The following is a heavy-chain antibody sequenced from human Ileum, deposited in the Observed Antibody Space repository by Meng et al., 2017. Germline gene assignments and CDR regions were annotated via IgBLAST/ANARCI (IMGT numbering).Heavy chain of an antibody. Sequence: QVRMGQAGAQVKKPGASVKVSCKASGYTFTGYYMHWVRQAPGQGLEWMGRINPNSGGTNYAQKFQGRVTMTRDTSISTAYMELSRLRSDDTAVYYCARDSSYSETYWWFDPWGQGTLVTVSS. CDR1: GYTFTGYY. D-gene: IGHD5-12*01. J-gene: IGHJ5*02. CDR3: ARDSSYSETYWWFDP. V-gene: IGHV1-2*06. CDR2: INPNSGGT.